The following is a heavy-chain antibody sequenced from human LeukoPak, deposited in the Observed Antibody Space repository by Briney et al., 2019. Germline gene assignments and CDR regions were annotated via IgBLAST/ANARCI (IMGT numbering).Heavy chain of an antibody. V-gene: IGHV3-23*01. D-gene: IGHD7-27*01. CDR2: IGTSGGDI. Sequence: GGSLRLSCAASGFTFSNYVMIWVRQAPGKGLEWVSIIGTSGGDIDYADSVKGRFSISRDNSKNTLFLQMSSLRVDDTAVYYCARDPNWGSGYWGQGTLVTVSS. J-gene: IGHJ4*02. CDR1: GFTFSNYV. CDR3: ARDPNWGSGY.